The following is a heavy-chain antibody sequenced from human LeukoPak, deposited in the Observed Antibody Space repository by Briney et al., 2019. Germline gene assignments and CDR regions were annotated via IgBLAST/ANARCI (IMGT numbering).Heavy chain of an antibody. CDR2: IIPIFGTA. J-gene: IGHJ4*02. D-gene: IGHD3-10*01. CDR3: ARDHGSGSLDFDY. CDR1: GGTFSSYA. V-gene: IGHV1-69*05. Sequence: ASVKVSCKASGGTFSSYAISWVRQAPGQGLEWMGGIIPIFGTANYAQKFQGRVTITTDESTSTAYMELSSLRSEDTAVYYCARDHGSGSLDFDYWGQGTLVTVSS.